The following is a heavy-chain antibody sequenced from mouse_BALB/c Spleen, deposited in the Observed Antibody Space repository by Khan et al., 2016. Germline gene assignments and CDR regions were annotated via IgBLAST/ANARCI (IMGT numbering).Heavy chain of an antibody. J-gene: IGHJ1*01. Sequence: EVKLLESGGGLVQPGGSLKLSCAASGFDFSRYWMSWVRQAPGQGLEWIGEINPASSTINYTPSLKDKFILSRDNAKNTLYLQMSKVRSEDTALYDCASTCWYFDVWGAGTTVTVSS. V-gene: IGHV4-1*02. CDR3: ASTCWYFDV. CDR2: INPASSTI. CDR1: GFDFSRYW.